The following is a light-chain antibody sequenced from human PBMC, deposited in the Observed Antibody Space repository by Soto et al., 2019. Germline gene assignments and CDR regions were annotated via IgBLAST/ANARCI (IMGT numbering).Light chain of an antibody. V-gene: IGKV1-9*01. CDR1: QGISRY. CDR2: AAS. Sequence: IQLTQSPSSLSAYVGDRVTITCRASQGISRYLAWYQQKPGKAPNLLIRAASTLRSGVPSRFSGSGSGTDFTLTISSLQPEDFATYYCQHSYSSPTFGRGTKVEIK. J-gene: IGKJ2*01. CDR3: QHSYSSPT.